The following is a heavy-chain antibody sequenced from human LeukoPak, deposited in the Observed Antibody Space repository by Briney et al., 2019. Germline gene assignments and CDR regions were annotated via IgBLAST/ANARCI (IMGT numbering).Heavy chain of an antibody. Sequence: ASVKVSCKASGYTFTGYYMHWVRQAPGQGLEWMGWINPNSGGTNYAQKFQGRVTMTRDTSISTAYMELSRLRSDDTAVYYCAREGGYCSSTSCYVGYWGQRTLVTVSS. CDR1: GYTFTGYY. D-gene: IGHD2-2*01. CDR2: INPNSGGT. V-gene: IGHV1-2*02. CDR3: AREGGYCSSTSCYVGY. J-gene: IGHJ4*02.